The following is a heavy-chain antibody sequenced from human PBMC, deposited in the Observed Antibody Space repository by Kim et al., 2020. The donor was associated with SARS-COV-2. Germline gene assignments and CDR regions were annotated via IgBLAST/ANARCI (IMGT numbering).Heavy chain of an antibody. CDR1: GFTFSTYG. CDR2: ISNGGGNT. Sequence: GGSLRLSCAASGFTFSTYGMCWVRQAPGKGLEGVSGISNGGGNTNDTDSVKGRFTISRDNSRNTLYLQMNSLRAEDTAIYYCAKSQTGSYFNVMDFWGQG. J-gene: IGHJ6*02. CDR3: AKSQTGSYFNVMDF. V-gene: IGHV3-23*01. D-gene: IGHD1-26*01.